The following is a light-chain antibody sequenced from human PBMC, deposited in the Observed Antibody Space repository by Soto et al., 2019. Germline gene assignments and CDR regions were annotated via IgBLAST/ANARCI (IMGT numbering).Light chain of an antibody. J-gene: IGKJ4*01. CDR2: DAS. Sequence: IQLTQSPSSLSASVGDRVTITCRASQGISSYLGWYQQKPGKAPNLLIYDASTLHSGVPSRFSGGGSGTDFTLTIRSLQPEDFATYYCKQVNVYPSTFGGGTKVDIK. CDR3: KQVNVYPST. CDR1: QGISSY. V-gene: IGKV1-9*01.